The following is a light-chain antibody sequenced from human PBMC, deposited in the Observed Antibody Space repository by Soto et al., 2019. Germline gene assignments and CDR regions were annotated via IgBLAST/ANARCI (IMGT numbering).Light chain of an antibody. J-gene: IGKJ4*01. CDR1: QSVSSK. Sequence: EIVLTQSPDTLSLSPGEGATLSCRASQSVSSKLAWYQQKPGQAPRLLIYGASTRATGIPARFSGSGSGTEFTLIISSLEPEDFAVYYCHQRSNWPPFTFGGGTKVDIK. V-gene: IGKV3-11*01. CDR3: HQRSNWPPFT. CDR2: GAS.